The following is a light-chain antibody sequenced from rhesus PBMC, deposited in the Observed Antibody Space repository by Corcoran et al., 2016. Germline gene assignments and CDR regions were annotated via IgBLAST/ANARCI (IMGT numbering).Light chain of an antibody. Sequence: EIVMTQSLATLSLSPGERATLSCRASQSASSYVAWYQQKPEQAPRLLIYGASSRATGIPDRFSGSGSGTDLTLIFSSLEPEDVGVYYCQQYNNWNTFGPGTKLDIK. V-gene: IGKV3S9*01. CDR3: QQYNNWNT. CDR2: GAS. J-gene: IGKJ3*01. CDR1: QSASSY.